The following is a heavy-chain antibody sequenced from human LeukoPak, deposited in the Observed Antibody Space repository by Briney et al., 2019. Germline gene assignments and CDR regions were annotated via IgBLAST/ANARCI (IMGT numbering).Heavy chain of an antibody. D-gene: IGHD3-22*01. CDR1: GFTFSNYA. Sequence: GGSLRLSCAASGFTFSNYALHWVRQAPGKGLEWVAVISYDGNNKYYADSVKGRFTISRDTSKNTLYLQMNSLRVEDTAVYYCARDLKDFYYDSSGYHSFFDYWGQGTLVAVSS. V-gene: IGHV3-30-3*01. CDR3: ARDLKDFYYDSSGYHSFFDY. CDR2: ISYDGNNK. J-gene: IGHJ4*02.